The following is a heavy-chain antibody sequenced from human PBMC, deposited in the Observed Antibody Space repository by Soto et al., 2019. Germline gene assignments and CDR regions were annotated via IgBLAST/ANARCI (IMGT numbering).Heavy chain of an antibody. J-gene: IGHJ4*02. V-gene: IGHV3-48*03. CDR3: ARELAAAGSFDY. Sequence: HPGGSLRLSCAASGFTFSRYGMNWVRQAPGKGLEWISYISTSGSTIYYADSVKGRFTISRDNAKNSLYLQMNSLRAEDTAVYYCARELAAAGSFDYWGQGTLVTVSS. CDR2: ISTSGSTI. CDR1: GFTFSRYG. D-gene: IGHD6-13*01.